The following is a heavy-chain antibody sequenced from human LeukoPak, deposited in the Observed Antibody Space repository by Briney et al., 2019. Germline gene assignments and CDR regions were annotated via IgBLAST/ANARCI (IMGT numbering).Heavy chain of an antibody. CDR1: GGSISSYC. D-gene: IGHD2-2*01. CDR3: ARDTNYYYYGMDV. Sequence: SETLSLTCTVSGGSISSYCWSWIRQPPGKGLEWIGYIYYSGSTNYNPSLKSRVTISVDTSKNQFSLKLSSVTAADTAVYYCARDTNYYYYGMDVWGQGTTVTVSS. V-gene: IGHV4-59*01. CDR2: IYYSGST. J-gene: IGHJ6*02.